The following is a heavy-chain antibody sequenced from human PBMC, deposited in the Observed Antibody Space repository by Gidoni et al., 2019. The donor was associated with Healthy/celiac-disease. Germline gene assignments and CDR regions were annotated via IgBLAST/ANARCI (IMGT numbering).Heavy chain of an antibody. CDR1: GFTFRSYA. V-gene: IGHV3-23*01. CDR3: AKDSSRIKDYYDSSGYPD. CDR2: ISCSCGIT. D-gene: IGHD3-22*01. Sequence: EVQLLESGGGLVQPGGSLRLSCAASGFTFRSYAMSWVRQAPGKGLGWVSAISCSCGITYYADSVKGRFTISRDNSKNTLYLQMNSLRAEDTAVYYCAKDSSRIKDYYDSSGYPDWGQGTLVTVSS. J-gene: IGHJ4*02.